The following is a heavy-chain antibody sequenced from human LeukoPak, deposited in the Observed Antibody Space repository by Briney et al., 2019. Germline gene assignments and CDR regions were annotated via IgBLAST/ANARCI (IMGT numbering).Heavy chain of an antibody. V-gene: IGHV4-59*07. Sequence: SVTLSLTCTVSGGPLFSFYWSWIRQPPGKGLESMGYLFYSGSTNYNPSIKSRVTIAVDTSKTQFSVKLSSVTAADSAVYYCARYQSLPICGCSFDYWGQGTLVTVSS. CDR1: GGPLFSFY. J-gene: IGHJ4*02. CDR3: ARYQSLPICGCSFDY. CDR2: LFYSGST. D-gene: IGHD3-3*02.